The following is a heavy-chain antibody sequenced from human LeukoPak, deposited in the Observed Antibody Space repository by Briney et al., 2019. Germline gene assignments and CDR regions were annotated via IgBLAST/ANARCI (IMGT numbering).Heavy chain of an antibody. CDR2: IFYSGST. D-gene: IGHD2-2*01. CDR1: SGSISTSNYY. J-gene: IGHJ5*02. CDR3: ASEFQLLYNWFDP. V-gene: IGHV4-39*07. Sequence: PSETLSLTCTVSSGSISTSNYYWGWVRQPPGKALEWIGNIFYSGSTYYSPSLKSRVTISLDTSRNQFSLKLSSVTAADTAVYYCASEFQLLYNWFDPWGQGTLVTVSS.